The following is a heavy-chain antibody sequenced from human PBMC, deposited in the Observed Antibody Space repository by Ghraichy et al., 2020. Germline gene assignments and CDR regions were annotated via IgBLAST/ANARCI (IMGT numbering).Heavy chain of an antibody. CDR3: AKGSSSSGWLSHDF. J-gene: IGHJ4*02. CDR1: GFTFSSYS. CDR2: VSGSGDGT. D-gene: IGHD6-19*01. V-gene: IGHV3-23*01. Sequence: GGSLRLSCAASGFTFSSYSMRWVRQAPGKGLEWVSDVSGSGDGTHYADSVKGRFTVSRDNSKNSLYLQMNSLTVDDTAIYYCAKGSSSSGWLSHDFWGQGTLVTVSS.